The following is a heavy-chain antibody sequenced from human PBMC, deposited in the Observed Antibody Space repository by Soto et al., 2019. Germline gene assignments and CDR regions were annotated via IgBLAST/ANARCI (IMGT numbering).Heavy chain of an antibody. J-gene: IGHJ5*02. V-gene: IGHV3-23*01. Sequence: EVQLLESGGGLVQPGGSLSFSCAASGFTFSGYALGWVGQAPGKGLEWVSAFSGSGGSKYYADSVKGRFTISRDNSKNMLHLQMNSLRAEDTAVYYCAKDLEIVVVTSRRCFDPWGMGTLVTVSS. CDR3: AKDLEIVVVTSRRCFDP. CDR1: GFTFSGYA. D-gene: IGHD3-22*01. CDR2: FSGSGGSK.